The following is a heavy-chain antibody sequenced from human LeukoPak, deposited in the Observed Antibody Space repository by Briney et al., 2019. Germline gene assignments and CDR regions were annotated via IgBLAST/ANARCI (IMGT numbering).Heavy chain of an antibody. V-gene: IGHV3-23*01. D-gene: IGHD4-23*01. J-gene: IGHJ4*02. CDR2: ISGSGGDT. CDR3: AKDLGSVVTPPSLDF. CDR1: GFTFSSYA. Sequence: GGSLRLSCAASGFTFSSYAMSWVRQAPGKGLEWVSAISGSGGDTYYADSVKGRFTTSRDNSKNTLYLQMSSLRAEDTAVYYCAKDLGSVVTPPSLDFRGQGTLVTVSS.